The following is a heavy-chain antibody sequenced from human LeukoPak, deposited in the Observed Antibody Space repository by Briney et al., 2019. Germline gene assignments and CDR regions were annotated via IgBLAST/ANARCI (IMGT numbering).Heavy chain of an antibody. J-gene: IGHJ4*02. CDR2: INHSGST. D-gene: IGHD5-18*01. CDR3: ARGLVNTAMADNFDY. V-gene: IGHV4-34*01. Sequence: SETLSLTCAVYGGSFSGYYWSWIRQPPGKGLEWIGEINHSGSTNYNPSLKSRVTISVDTSKNQFSLKLSSVTAADTAVYYCARGLVNTAMADNFDYWGQGTLVTVSS. CDR1: GGSFSGYY.